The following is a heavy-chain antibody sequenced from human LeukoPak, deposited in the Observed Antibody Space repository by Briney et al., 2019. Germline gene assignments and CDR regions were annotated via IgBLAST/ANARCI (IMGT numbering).Heavy chain of an antibody. CDR3: AKDRVVAAGDDAFDI. Sequence: GGFLRLSCAASGFTFSSYAMTWVRQAPGKGLEWVSGISGSGISTYYADSVKGRFTISRDNSKNTLYLQMNSLRAEDTAVYYCAKDRVVAAGDDAFDIWGQGTMVTVSS. CDR1: GFTFSSYA. J-gene: IGHJ3*02. CDR2: ISGSGIST. D-gene: IGHD2-2*01. V-gene: IGHV3-23*01.